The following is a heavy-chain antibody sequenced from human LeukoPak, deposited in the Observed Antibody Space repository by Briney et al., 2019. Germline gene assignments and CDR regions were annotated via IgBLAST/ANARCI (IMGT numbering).Heavy chain of an antibody. CDR1: GYSFTSYW. D-gene: IGHD3-22*01. CDR2: IYPGDSDT. CDR3: ARLRGIDYDSSGYYFDY. J-gene: IGHJ4*02. V-gene: IGHV5-51*01. Sequence: HGESLKISCKGSGYSFTSYWIGWVRQMPGKGLEWMGIIYPGDSDTRYSPSFQGQVTISADKSISTAYLQWSSLKASDTAMYYCARLRGIDYDSSGYYFDYWGQGTLVTVSS.